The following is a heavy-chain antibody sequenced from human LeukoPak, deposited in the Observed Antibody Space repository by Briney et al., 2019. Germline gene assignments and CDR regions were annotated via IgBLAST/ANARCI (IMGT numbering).Heavy chain of an antibody. CDR1: GGSISSYY. J-gene: IGHJ4*02. Sequence: SETLSLTCTVSGGSISSYYWSWIRQPPGKGLEWIGYIYYSGSTNYNPSLKSRVTISVDTSKNQSSLKLSSVTAADTAVYYCASLVDTAMSYWGQGTLVTVSS. CDR2: IYYSGST. D-gene: IGHD5-18*01. V-gene: IGHV4-59*08. CDR3: ASLVDTAMSY.